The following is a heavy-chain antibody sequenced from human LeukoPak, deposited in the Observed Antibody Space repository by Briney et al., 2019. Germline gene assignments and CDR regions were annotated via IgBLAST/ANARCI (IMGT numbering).Heavy chain of an antibody. D-gene: IGHD5/OR15-5a*01. V-gene: IGHV3-23*01. Sequence: PGGSLRLSXAASGFTFSSYAMSWVRQAPGKGLEWVSAISGPAGSRDYADSVKGRFTISRDNSKNTLFLQMNSLRAEDTAIYYCAKKVGLVSAPLYYFDVWGQGTLVTVSS. J-gene: IGHJ4*02. CDR2: ISGPAGSR. CDR3: AKKVGLVSAPLYYFDV. CDR1: GFTFSSYA.